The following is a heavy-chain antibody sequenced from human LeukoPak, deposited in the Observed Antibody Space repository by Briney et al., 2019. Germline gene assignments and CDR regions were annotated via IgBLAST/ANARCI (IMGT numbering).Heavy chain of an antibody. J-gene: IGHJ3*02. D-gene: IGHD5-12*01. V-gene: IGHV1-18*01. CDR2: ISAYNGNT. CDR3: ARDRGSYSGYDWYAFDI. Sequence: ASVKVSCKASGYTFTSYGISWVRPAPGQGLEWMGWISAYNGNTNYAQKLQGRVTMTTDTSTSTAYMELRSLRSDDTAVYYCARDRGSYSGYDWYAFDIWGQGTMVTVSS. CDR1: GYTFTSYG.